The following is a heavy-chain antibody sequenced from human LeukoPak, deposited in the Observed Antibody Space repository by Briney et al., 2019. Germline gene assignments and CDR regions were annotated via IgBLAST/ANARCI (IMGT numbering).Heavy chain of an antibody. CDR2: VGPKTGTT. CDR3: ARVSGYGEPYFNL. CDR1: GYTFTDYY. D-gene: IGHD4-17*01. V-gene: IGHV1-2*02. J-gene: IGHJ4*02. Sequence: ASVKVSCKGSGYTFTDYYIHWVRQAPGQGLEWMGWVGPKTGTTNYAQSFQGRVTMTRDTSIATAYMEMTRLTSDDTAVYYCARVSGYGEPYFNLWGQGTLLTVSS.